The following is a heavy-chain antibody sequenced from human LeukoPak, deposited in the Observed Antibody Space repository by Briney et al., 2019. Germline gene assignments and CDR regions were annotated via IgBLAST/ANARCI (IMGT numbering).Heavy chain of an antibody. CDR2: IYTSGST. D-gene: IGHD2-2*01. CDR3: ARDHPPYCSSTSCYLGHYFDY. V-gene: IGHV4-4*07. CDR1: GGSISSYY. Sequence: SETLSLTCTVSGGSISSYYWSWIRQPAGKGLEWIGRIYTSGSTNYNPSLKSRVTMSVDTSKNQFSLKLSSVTAADTAVYYCARDHPPYCSSTSCYLGHYFDYWGQGTLVTVSS. J-gene: IGHJ4*02.